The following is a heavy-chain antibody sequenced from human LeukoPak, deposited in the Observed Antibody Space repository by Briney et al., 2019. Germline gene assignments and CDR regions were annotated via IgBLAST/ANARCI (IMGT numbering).Heavy chain of an antibody. D-gene: IGHD3-10*01. CDR3: ARASSGSYYSPFDY. Sequence: SQTLSLTCAVSGGSISGGGYSWSWIRQPPGKGLEWIGYIYHSGSTYYNPSLKSRVTISVDRSKNQFSLKLSSVTAADTAVYYCARASSGSYYSPFDYWGQGTLVTVSS. CDR2: IYHSGST. J-gene: IGHJ4*02. V-gene: IGHV4-30-2*01. CDR1: GGSISGGGYS.